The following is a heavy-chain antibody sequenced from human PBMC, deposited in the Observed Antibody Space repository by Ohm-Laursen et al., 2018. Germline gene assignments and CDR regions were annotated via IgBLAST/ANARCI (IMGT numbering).Heavy chain of an antibody. J-gene: IGHJ4*02. D-gene: IGHD3-9*01. Sequence: SLRLSCAAPGFTFTSFWMSWVRQAPGKGLEWVANIKQDGSEKYYVDSVKGRFTISRDNAKNSLYLQMNSLRAEDTAVYYCARDLLTGEDYWGQGTLVTVSS. CDR3: ARDLLTGEDY. CDR2: IKQDGSEK. V-gene: IGHV3-7*01. CDR1: GFTFTSFW.